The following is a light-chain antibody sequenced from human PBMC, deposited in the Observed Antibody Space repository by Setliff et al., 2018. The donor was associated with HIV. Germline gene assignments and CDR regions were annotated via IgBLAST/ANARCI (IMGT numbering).Light chain of an antibody. CDR3: SSYTTSTFDVV. CDR1: SSDVGGYYS. V-gene: IGLV2-14*03. J-gene: IGLJ2*01. Sequence: QSVLTQPASVSGSPGQSITISCTGISSDVGGYYSVSWYQQHPGKAPKLMIYDVINRPSGVSNRFSGSRSGNTASLTISGLQVEDEADYYCSSYTTSTFDVVFGGGTQLTVL. CDR2: DVI.